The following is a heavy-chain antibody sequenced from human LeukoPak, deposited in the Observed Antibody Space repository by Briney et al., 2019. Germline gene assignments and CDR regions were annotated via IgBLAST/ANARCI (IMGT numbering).Heavy chain of an antibody. D-gene: IGHD4-23*01. J-gene: IGHJ4*02. CDR3: ARRKHHDYGGSLIDY. V-gene: IGHV3-30*03. CDR2: ISYDGSNK. Sequence: GGSLRLSCAASGFTFSSYGMSWVRQAPGKGLEWVAVISYDGSNKYYADSVKGRFTISRDNSKNTLYLQMNSLRAEDTAVYYCARRKHHDYGGSLIDYWGQGTLVTVSS. CDR1: GFTFSSYG.